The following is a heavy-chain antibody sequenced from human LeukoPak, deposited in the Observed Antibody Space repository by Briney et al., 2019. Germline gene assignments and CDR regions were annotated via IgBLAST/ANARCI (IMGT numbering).Heavy chain of an antibody. CDR1: GFTFDDYG. V-gene: IGHV3-20*01. D-gene: IGHD3-10*01. Sequence: GGSLRLSCAASGFTFDDYGMSWVRQAPGKGLEWVSGIKWNGGSTGYADSVKGRFTISRDNAKNSLYLQMNSLRAEDTALYHCARDRGFGELPDYWGQGTLVTVSS. CDR3: ARDRGFGELPDY. CDR2: IKWNGGST. J-gene: IGHJ4*02.